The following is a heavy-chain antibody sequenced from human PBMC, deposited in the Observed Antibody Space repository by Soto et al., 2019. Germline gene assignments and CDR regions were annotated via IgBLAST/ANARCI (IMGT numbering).Heavy chain of an antibody. Sequence: QVQLVESGGGVVQPGRSLRLSCAASGFTFSSYAMHWVRQAPGKGLEWVAVISYDGSNKYYADSVKGRFTISRDNSKNTLVLQMNSLRAEDTAVYYWASSGYWGQGTLVTVSS. CDR3: ASSGY. V-gene: IGHV3-30-3*01. CDR2: ISYDGSNK. J-gene: IGHJ4*02. CDR1: GFTFSSYA.